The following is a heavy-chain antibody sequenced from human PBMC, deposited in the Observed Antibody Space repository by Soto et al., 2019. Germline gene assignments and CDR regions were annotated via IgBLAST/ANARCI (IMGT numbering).Heavy chain of an antibody. J-gene: IGHJ4*02. V-gene: IGHV1-18*01. Sequence: QVQLVQSGAEVKKPGASVKVSCKASGYTFTSYGISWVRQAPGQGLEWMGWISAYNGNTNYAQKLQGRVTMTTDTSTSTGYMELRSMTSDAPAVYYCERDRGSYALDYWGQGTLVTISS. CDR2: ISAYNGNT. CDR1: GYTFTSYG. CDR3: ERDRGSYALDY. D-gene: IGHD1-26*01.